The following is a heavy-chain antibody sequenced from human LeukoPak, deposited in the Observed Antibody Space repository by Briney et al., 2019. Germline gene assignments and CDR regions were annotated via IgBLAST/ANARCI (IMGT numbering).Heavy chain of an antibody. V-gene: IGHV3-30-3*01. CDR2: ISYDGSNK. CDR1: GFTFSSYA. D-gene: IGHD6-13*01. CDR3: ARESPLGIAAAGTLDP. Sequence: GGSLRLSCAASGFTFSSYAMHWVRQAPGKGLEWVAVISYDGSNKYYADSVEGRFTISRDNSKNTLYLQMNSLRAEDTAVYYCARESPLGIAAAGTLDPWSQGTLVTVSS. J-gene: IGHJ5*02.